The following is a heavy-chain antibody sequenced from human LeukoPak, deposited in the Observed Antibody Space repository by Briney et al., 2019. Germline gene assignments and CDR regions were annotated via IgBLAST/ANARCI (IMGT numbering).Heavy chain of an antibody. CDR2: ISSSSNYI. D-gene: IGHD3-10*01. CDR3: ARGGSGDY. Sequence: GGSLRLSCAASGFIFSTYSMTWVRQAPGKGLEWVSSISSSSNYIYYADSVKGRFTISRDNAKNSLYLQMNSLRAEDAAVYYCARGGSGDYWGQGTLVTVSS. CDR1: GFIFSTYS. J-gene: IGHJ4*02. V-gene: IGHV3-21*01.